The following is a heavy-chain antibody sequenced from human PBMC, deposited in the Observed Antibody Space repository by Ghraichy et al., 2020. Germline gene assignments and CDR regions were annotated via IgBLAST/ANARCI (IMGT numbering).Heavy chain of an antibody. V-gene: IGHV3-23*01. CDR1: RFTFNSFA. Sequence: GVLRLSCAASRFTFNSFAMSWVRQAPGKGLEWVSTISSSGANIYYADAVKGRFTVSRDNSKNTLYLQMNTLRAEDTAVYYCAKDTNYDLLIGYYNYFDYWGQGVLVTVSS. D-gene: IGHD3-9*01. J-gene: IGHJ4*02. CDR3: AKDTNYDLLIGYYNYFDY. CDR2: ISSSGANI.